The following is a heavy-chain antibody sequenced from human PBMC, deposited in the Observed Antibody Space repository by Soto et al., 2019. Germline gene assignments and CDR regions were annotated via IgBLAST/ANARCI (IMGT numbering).Heavy chain of an antibody. CDR3: ARGPEQQLVKGAYNWFDP. J-gene: IGHJ5*02. D-gene: IGHD6-13*01. CDR2: INAGNGNT. V-gene: IGHV1-3*01. CDR1: GYTFTIYA. Sequence: ASVKVSCKASGYTFTIYAMHWVRQAPGQRLEWMGWINAGNGNTKYSQKFQGRVTITRDTSASTAYMELSSLRSEDTAVYYCARGPEQQLVKGAYNWFDPWGQGTLVTVSS.